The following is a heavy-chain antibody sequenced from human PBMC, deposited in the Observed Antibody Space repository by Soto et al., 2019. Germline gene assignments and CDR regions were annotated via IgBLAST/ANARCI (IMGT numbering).Heavy chain of an antibody. Sequence: PSETLSLTCAVSGASMRSYHWSFLRQPAGKGLEWVGRIQHTGNTNYNPSLKSRVTMSADTSKNQISLKMTSVTAADTAVYFCAKDVSSRRWFDPWGQGVRVTVSS. J-gene: IGHJ5*02. CDR2: IQHTGNT. CDR3: AKDVSSRRWFDP. V-gene: IGHV4-4*07. CDR1: GASMRSYH. D-gene: IGHD3-16*01.